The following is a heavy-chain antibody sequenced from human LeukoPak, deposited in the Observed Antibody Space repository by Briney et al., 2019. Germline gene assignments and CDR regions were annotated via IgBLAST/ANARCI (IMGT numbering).Heavy chain of an antibody. D-gene: IGHD3-22*01. V-gene: IGHV3-21*01. J-gene: IGHJ5*02. Sequence: GGSLRLSCAASGFTFSSYCMNWVRQAPGKGLEWVSSISSSSSYIYYADSVKGRSTISRDNAKNSLYLQMNSLRAEDTAVYYCARDQYYYDSSGYYPWGQGTLVTVSS. CDR2: ISSSSSYI. CDR3: ARDQYYYDSSGYYP. CDR1: GFTFSSYC.